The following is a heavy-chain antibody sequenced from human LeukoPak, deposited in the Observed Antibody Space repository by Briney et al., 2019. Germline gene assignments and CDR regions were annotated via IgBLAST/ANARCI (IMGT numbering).Heavy chain of an antibody. D-gene: IGHD1-26*01. CDR1: GGSFSGYY. V-gene: IGHV4-34*01. J-gene: IGHJ4*02. Sequence: TSETLSLTCAVYGGSFSGYYWSWIRQPPGKGLEWIGEINHSGSTNYNPSLKSRVTISVDTSKNQFSLKLNSVTAADTAIYYCARHPYRGGNYLFGSWGQGILVTVSS. CDR2: INHSGST. CDR3: ARHPYRGGNYLFGS.